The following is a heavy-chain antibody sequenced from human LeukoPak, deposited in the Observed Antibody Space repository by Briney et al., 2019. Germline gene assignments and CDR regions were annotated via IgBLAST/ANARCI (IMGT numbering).Heavy chain of an antibody. V-gene: IGHV5-51*01. D-gene: IGHD6-19*01. Sequence: GASLKISWKASGYIFTSYWIGWVRQMPGKGLEWRGIIYPGDSDTRYSPSLQGQVHISADKSLSTAYLQWSSLKASDTAMYYCARAQSSGWYVRWFDPWGQGTLVSVSS. J-gene: IGHJ5*02. CDR2: IYPGDSDT. CDR1: GYIFTSYW. CDR3: ARAQSSGWYVRWFDP.